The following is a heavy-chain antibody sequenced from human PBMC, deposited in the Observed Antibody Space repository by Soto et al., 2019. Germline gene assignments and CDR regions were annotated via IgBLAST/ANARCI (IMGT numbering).Heavy chain of an antibody. J-gene: IGHJ3*02. CDR3: ARDSYGKFDI. CDR2: IYYSGST. Sequence: SEPLSLTCTVSGGSISSGDYYWSWIRHPPGKGLEWIGYIYYSGSTYYNPSLKSRVTISVDTSKNQFSLKLSYVTAADTAVYYCARDSYGKFDIWGQGTMVTVSS. D-gene: IGHD4-17*01. CDR1: GGSISSGDYY. V-gene: IGHV4-30-4*01.